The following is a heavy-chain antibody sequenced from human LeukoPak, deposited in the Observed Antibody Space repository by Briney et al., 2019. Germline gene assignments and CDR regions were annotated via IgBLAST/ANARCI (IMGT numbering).Heavy chain of an antibody. CDR1: GGTFSSYA. V-gene: IGHV1-69*06. CDR2: IIPIFGTA. Sequence: ASVKVSCKASGGTFSSYAISWVRQAPGQGLEWMGGIIPIFGTANYAQKFQGRVTITAGKSTSTAYMELSSLRSEDTAVYYCARDQSGWFDPWGQGTLVTVSS. CDR3: ARDQSGWFDP. J-gene: IGHJ5*02.